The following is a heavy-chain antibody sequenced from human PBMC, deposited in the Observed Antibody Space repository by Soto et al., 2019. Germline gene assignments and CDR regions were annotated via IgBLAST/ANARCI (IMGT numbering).Heavy chain of an antibody. V-gene: IGHV3-48*01. CDR2: ISNNSSVK. CDR3: ARERTSKGGLDI. Sequence: GGSLRLSCAVSGFTFSNYSINWVRQAPGKGLEWLSYISNNSSVKYYADSVKGRFTISRDNAKNTLYLEMHSLTVDDTAVYYCARERTSKGGLDIWGQGTTVTVSS. J-gene: IGHJ6*02. CDR1: GFTFSNYS.